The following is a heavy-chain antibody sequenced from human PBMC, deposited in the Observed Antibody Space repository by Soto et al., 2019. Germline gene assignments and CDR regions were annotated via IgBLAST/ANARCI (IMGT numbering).Heavy chain of an antibody. J-gene: IGHJ5*02. D-gene: IGHD6-13*01. CDR2: TYHSGTT. CDR1: GDSINNSHW. Sequence: QVQLQESGPGLVQPSGTLSLTCAVSGDSINNSHWWSWVRQTPGKGLEWIGETYHSGTTNYNPSPNTRVPISIAKSKTQFSLKLNSLPAADTAVYYCAREVNSSPARGPNWFDPWGQGTLVTVSS. V-gene: IGHV4-4*02. CDR3: AREVNSSPARGPNWFDP.